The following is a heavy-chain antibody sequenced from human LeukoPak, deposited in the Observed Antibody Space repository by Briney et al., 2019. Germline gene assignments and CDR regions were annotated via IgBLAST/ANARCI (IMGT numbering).Heavy chain of an antibody. CDR2: ITGSGSGA. J-gene: IGHJ4*02. V-gene: IGHV3-23*01. CDR1: GFTFSSFA. CDR3: ARGGDYFDY. Sequence: GGSLRLSCAASGFTFSSFAINWVRQAPGKGLEWVSVITGSGSGADYADSVKGRFTISRDNSQNTVHLQMNSLRAEDTAVYYCARGGDYFDYWGQGTLVTVSS.